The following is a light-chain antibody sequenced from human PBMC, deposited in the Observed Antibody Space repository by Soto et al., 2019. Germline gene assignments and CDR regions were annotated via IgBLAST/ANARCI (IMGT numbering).Light chain of an antibody. J-gene: IGKJ3*01. CDR3: MQALQTPQFT. Sequence: DIVMTQSPLSLPVTPGEPASISCRSSQSLLHSNGYNYLDWYLQKPGQSPQLLIYLGSNRASGVPDRFSSSGSGTDFTLKISRVEAEDVGVYYCMQALQTPQFTFGPGTKVDIK. CDR1: QSLLHSNGYNY. V-gene: IGKV2-28*01. CDR2: LGS.